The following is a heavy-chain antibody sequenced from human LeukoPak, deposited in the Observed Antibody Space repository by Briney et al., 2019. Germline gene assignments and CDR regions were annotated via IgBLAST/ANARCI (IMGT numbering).Heavy chain of an antibody. CDR2: IKQDGSEK. CDR1: GFTFSSYW. D-gene: IGHD2-8*01. Sequence: PGGSLRLSCAASGFTFSSYWMSWVRQAPGKGLEWVANIKQDGSEKYYVDSVKGRFTISRDNAKSSVYLQMNSLRAEDTAVYYCAKGGYCTNNICCHLNAFDVWGLGTVVTVSS. CDR3: AKGGYCTNNICCHLNAFDV. J-gene: IGHJ3*01. V-gene: IGHV3-7*01.